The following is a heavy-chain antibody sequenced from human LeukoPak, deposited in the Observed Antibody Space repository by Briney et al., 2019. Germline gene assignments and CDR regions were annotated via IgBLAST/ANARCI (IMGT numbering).Heavy chain of an antibody. D-gene: IGHD1-26*01. CDR2: ISSSGSTI. J-gene: IGHJ4*02. Sequence: GGSLRLSCAASGFTFSDYYMSWIRQAPGKGLEWVSYISSSGSTIYYADSVKGRFTISRDNAKNSLYLQMNSLRAEDTAVYYCAKDRELLPFYFDSWGQGTLVTVSS. CDR3: AKDRELLPFYFDS. V-gene: IGHV3-11*01. CDR1: GFTFSDYY.